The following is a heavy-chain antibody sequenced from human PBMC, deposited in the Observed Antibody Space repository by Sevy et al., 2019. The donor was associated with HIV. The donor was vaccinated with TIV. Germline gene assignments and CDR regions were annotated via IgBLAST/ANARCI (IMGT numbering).Heavy chain of an antibody. CDR1: GGSISSYY. Sequence: SETLSLTCTVSGGSISSYYWSWIRQPPGKGLEWIGYIYYSGSTNYNPSLKSRVTISVDTSKNQFSLRLSSVTAADTAVYYCAGVPYYAYYYYYGMDVWGQGTTVTVSS. J-gene: IGHJ6*02. CDR3: AGVPYYAYYYYYGMDV. V-gene: IGHV4-59*01. D-gene: IGHD3-3*01. CDR2: IYYSGST.